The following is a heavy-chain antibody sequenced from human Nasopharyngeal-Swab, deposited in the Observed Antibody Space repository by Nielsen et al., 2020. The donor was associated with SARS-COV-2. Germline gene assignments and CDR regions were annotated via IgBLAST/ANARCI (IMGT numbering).Heavy chain of an antibody. Sequence: GESLKISCAASGFTVSSNYMSWVRQAPGKGLEWVSVIYSGGSTYYADSVKGRFTISRDNSKNTLYLQMNSLRAEDTAVYYCARDWGAGYDYWGQGTLVTVSS. CDR3: ARDWGAGYDY. J-gene: IGHJ4*02. CDR1: GFTVSSNY. D-gene: IGHD3-16*01. V-gene: IGHV3-53*05. CDR2: IYSGGST.